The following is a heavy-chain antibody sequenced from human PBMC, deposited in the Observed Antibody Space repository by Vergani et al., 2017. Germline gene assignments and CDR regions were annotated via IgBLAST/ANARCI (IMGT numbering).Heavy chain of an antibody. CDR3: AGMGSEGLRIVGALDY. D-gene: IGHD1-26*01. CDR1: GYTFTSYY. Sequence: QVQLVQSGAEVKKPGASVKVSCKASGYTFTSYYMLWVRQAPGQGLEWMGIINPSGGSTSYAQKFQGRVTMTRDTSTSTVYMELSSLRSEDTAVYYCAGMGSEGLRIVGALDYWGQGTLVTVSS. CDR2: INPSGGST. J-gene: IGHJ4*02. V-gene: IGHV1-46*01.